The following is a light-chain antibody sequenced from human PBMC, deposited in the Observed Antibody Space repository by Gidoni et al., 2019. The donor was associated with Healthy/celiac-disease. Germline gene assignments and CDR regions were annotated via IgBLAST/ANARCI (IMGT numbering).Light chain of an antibody. CDR1: QSLLHSNGYNY. CDR2: LGS. V-gene: IGKV2-28*01. J-gene: IGKJ3*01. CDR3: MQALQTPFT. Sequence: DIVMTQSPLSLPVTPGEPASISRRSSQSLLHSNGYNYLDWYLQKPGQSPQLLIYLGSNRASGVPDRCSGSGSGTDFTLKISRVEAEDVGVYYCMQALQTPFTFGPGTKVDIK.